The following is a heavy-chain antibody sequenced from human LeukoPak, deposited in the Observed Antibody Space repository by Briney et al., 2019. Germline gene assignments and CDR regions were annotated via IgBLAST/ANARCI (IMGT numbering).Heavy chain of an antibody. CDR3: ANSPILAVADYFGS. V-gene: IGHV4-61*02. Sequence: KASETLSLTCTVSGGSISSGSYYWSWIRQPAGKGLEWTGRIYTSGSTNYNPSLKSRVTISVDTSKNQFSLKLSSVTAADTAVYYCANSPILAVADYFGSWGQGMLVTVSS. CDR2: IYTSGST. J-gene: IGHJ4*02. CDR1: GGSISSGSYY. D-gene: IGHD6-19*01.